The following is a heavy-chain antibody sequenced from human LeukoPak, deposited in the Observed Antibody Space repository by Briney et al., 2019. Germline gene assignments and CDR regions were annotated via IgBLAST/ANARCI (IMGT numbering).Heavy chain of an antibody. Sequence: GGSLRLSCAASGFTFSSYAMSWVRQAPGKGLEWVSAISGSGGSTYYADSVKGRFTISRDNSKNTLYLQMNSLRAEDTAVYYCANENSTRRRITIFGVVHNWFDPWGQGTLVTVSS. D-gene: IGHD3-3*01. CDR3: ANENSTRRRITIFGVVHNWFDP. CDR2: ISGSGGST. CDR1: GFTFSSYA. J-gene: IGHJ5*02. V-gene: IGHV3-23*01.